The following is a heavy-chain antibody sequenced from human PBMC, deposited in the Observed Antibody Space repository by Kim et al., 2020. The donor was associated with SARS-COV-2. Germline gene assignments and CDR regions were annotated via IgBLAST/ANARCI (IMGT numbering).Heavy chain of an antibody. Sequence: GGSLRLSCAASGFTFSNAWMSWVRQAPGKGLEWVGRIKSKTDGGTTDYAAPVKGRFTISRDDSKNTLYLQMNSLKTEDTAVYYCTTGYKYSSSWEVYYYYGMVVWGQGTPVTVSS. V-gene: IGHV3-15*01. D-gene: IGHD6-6*01. CDR1: GFTFSNAW. CDR3: TTGYKYSSSWEVYYYYGMVV. J-gene: IGHJ6*02. CDR2: IKSKTDGGTT.